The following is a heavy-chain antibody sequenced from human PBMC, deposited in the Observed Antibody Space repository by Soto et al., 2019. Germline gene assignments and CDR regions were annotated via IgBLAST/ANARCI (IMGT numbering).Heavy chain of an antibody. CDR3: ARGLCPDY. Sequence: SETLSLTCAVYGGSFSGYYWSWFRQPPGKGLEWIGEINHSGGTNYNPSLKSRVTISVDTSKNQFSLKLSSVTAADTAVYYCARGLCPDYWGQGTLVTVSS. V-gene: IGHV4-34*01. CDR1: GGSFSGYY. J-gene: IGHJ4*02. CDR2: INHSGGT.